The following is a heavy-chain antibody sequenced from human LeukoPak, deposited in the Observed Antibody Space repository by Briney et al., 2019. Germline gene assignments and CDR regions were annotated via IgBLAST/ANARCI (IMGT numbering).Heavy chain of an antibody. J-gene: IGHJ6*02. V-gene: IGHV1-18*01. Sequence: ASVKVSCKASGYTFTSYGISRVRQAPGQGLEWMGWISAYNGNTNYAQKLQGRVTMTTDTSTSTAYMELRSLRSDDTAVYYCARQYSSGWMAYYYYGMDVWGQGTTVTVSS. CDR1: GYTFTSYG. CDR2: ISAYNGNT. D-gene: IGHD6-19*01. CDR3: ARQYSSGWMAYYYYGMDV.